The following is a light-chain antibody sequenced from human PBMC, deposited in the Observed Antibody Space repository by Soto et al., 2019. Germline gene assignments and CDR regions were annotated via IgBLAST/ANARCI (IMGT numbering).Light chain of an antibody. J-gene: IGKJ2*01. CDR3: QQYSSYSYT. V-gene: IGKV1-5*03. CDR1: QSISNW. Sequence: DIQMTQSPSTLSASVGDRVTITCRASQSISNWLAWYQQKPGRAPKLLIYKASNLDTGVPSRFSGSGSGTEFTLTISSLQPDDFATYYCQQYSSYSYTFGQGTKLEIK. CDR2: KAS.